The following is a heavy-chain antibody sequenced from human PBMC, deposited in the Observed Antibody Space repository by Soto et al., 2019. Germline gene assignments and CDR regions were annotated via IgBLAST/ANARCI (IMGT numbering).Heavy chain of an antibody. CDR1: GGTFSTYT. CDR2: LIPIIGII. J-gene: IGHJ5*02. Sequence: QVQLVQSGAEVKKPGSSVKVSCKASGGTFSTYTITWVLQAPGHGLAWMGRLIPIIGIINYAQKLQGRVTFTADKFTGTAYMELTGLRSDDTAVYYCAGDPDSHYNDSHASSYPWGQGTLVTVSS. V-gene: IGHV1-69*08. CDR3: AGDPDSHYNDSHASSYP. D-gene: IGHD4-4*01.